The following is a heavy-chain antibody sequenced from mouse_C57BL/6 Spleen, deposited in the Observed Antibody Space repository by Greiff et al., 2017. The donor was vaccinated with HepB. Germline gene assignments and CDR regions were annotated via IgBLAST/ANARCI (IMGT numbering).Heavy chain of an antibody. CDR3: ARHDGWDGAWFAY. CDR1: GFSLTSYG. Sequence: VMLVESGPGLVAPSQSLSITCTVSGFSLTSYGVHWVRQPPGKGLEWLVVIWSDGSTTYNSALKSRLSISKDNSKSQVFLKMNSLQTDDTAMYYCARHDGWDGAWFAYWGQGTLVTVSA. CDR2: IWSDGST. J-gene: IGHJ3*01. V-gene: IGHV2-6-1*01. D-gene: IGHD4-1*01.